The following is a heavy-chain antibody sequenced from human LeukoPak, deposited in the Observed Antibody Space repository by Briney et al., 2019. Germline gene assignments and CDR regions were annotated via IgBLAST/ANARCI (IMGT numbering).Heavy chain of an antibody. D-gene: IGHD3/OR15-3a*01. J-gene: IGHJ4*02. V-gene: IGHV3-53*01. CDR3: AKDWGIQPWTGSPLYYFDY. Sequence: GGSLRLSCAASGFIVSRSYMSWVRQAPGKGLEWVSVIYSGGSTYYADSVKGRFTISRDNSKNTLYLQMNSLRAEDTAVYYCAKDWGIQPWTGSPLYYFDYWGQGTLVTVSS. CDR1: GFIVSRSY. CDR2: IYSGGST.